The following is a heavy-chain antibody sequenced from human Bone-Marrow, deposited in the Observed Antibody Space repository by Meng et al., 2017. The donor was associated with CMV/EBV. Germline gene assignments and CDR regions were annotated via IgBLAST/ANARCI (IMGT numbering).Heavy chain of an antibody. CDR3: ARGTRITVAGTGFDP. V-gene: IGHV6-1*01. CDR2: TYYKSKWYN. J-gene: IGHJ5*02. Sequence: VSSNSASWNWIRQSPSRGLEWLGRTYYKSKWYNDYALSVKGRITINPDISKNQFSLQLNSVTPEDTAVYYCARGTRITVAGTGFDPWGQGTLVTVSS. D-gene: IGHD6-19*01. CDR1: VSSNSAS.